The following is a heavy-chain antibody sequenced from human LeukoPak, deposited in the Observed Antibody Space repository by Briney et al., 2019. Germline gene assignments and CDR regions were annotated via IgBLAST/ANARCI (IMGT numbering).Heavy chain of an antibody. Sequence: QPGGSLRLSCVVSGLPIADFAMHWVRQAPGKGLEWVSLISGDGVSTFYADSVKGRFSISRDNSKDSLSLEMNSLRTEDTAMYYCARESGKFDYWGQGTLVAVSS. CDR2: ISGDGVST. CDR1: GLPIADFA. CDR3: ARESGKFDY. V-gene: IGHV3-43*02. J-gene: IGHJ4*02.